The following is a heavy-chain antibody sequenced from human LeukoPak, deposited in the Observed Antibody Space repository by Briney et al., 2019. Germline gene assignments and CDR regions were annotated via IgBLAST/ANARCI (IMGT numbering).Heavy chain of an antibody. D-gene: IGHD5-24*01. CDR1: GDSISSSSDY. CDR2: IYYSGST. CDR3: AKQRRDGYNYFDY. V-gene: IGHV4-39*01. J-gene: IGHJ4*02. Sequence: SETLSLTCTVSGDSISSSSDYWGWIRQPPGKGLEWIGSIYYSGSTYYKPSLKSRVTISVDTSKNQFSLKLSSVTAADTAVYYCAKQRRDGYNYFDYWGQGTLVTVSS.